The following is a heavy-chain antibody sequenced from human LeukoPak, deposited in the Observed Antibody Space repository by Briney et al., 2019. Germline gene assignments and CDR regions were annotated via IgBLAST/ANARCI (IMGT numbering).Heavy chain of an antibody. CDR3: ARAHSGLYLDS. D-gene: IGHD2-15*01. CDR1: GEPLGTFY. J-gene: IGHJ4*02. CDR2: IHTNGYT. V-gene: IGHV4-4*07. Sequence: SETLSLTCTVSGEPLGTFYWSWIRQPAGQGLEYIGRIHTNGYTNYKPSLNSRATMSVDSSKNQFSLTLRSVTATDTAIYYCARAHSGLYLDSWGQGTLVTVSS.